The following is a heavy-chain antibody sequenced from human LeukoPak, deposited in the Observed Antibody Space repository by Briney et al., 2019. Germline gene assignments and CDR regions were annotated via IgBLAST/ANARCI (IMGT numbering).Heavy chain of an antibody. Sequence: GGSLRLSCAASGFTFSSYAMSWVRQAPGEGLEWVSGISGSGGSTYYADSVKGRFTISKDNSKNTLYLQMNSLRAEDTAVYYCASTAPDYYFDYWGQGTLVTVSS. CDR2: ISGSGGST. CDR3: ASTAPDYYFDY. J-gene: IGHJ4*02. D-gene: IGHD2-21*01. CDR1: GFTFSSYA. V-gene: IGHV3-23*01.